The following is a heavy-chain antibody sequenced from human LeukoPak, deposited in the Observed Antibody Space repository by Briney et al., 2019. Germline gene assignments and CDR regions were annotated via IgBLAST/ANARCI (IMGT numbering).Heavy chain of an antibody. V-gene: IGHV1-2*02. CDR2: INPNSGGT. J-gene: IGHJ4*02. D-gene: IGHD2-15*01. CDR1: GYTFTGYY. Sequence: ASVKVSCKASGYTFTGYYMHWVRQASGQGLEWMGWINPNSGGTNYAQKFQGRVTMTRDTSISTACMELSRLRSDDTAVYYCARSYGRDLNIVVVVAPLGEFDYWGQGTLVTVSS. CDR3: ARSYGRDLNIVVVVAPLGEFDY.